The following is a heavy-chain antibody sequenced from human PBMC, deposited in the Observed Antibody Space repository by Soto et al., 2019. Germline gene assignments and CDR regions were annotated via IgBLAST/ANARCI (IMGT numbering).Heavy chain of an antibody. V-gene: IGHV4-59*02. D-gene: IGHD1-1*01. Sequence: SATLSLTCTGSGGSVSSYYWSWIRQTPGKGLEWIGYIYYSGSTNYNPSLKSRVTISVDTSKNQFSLKLSSVTAADTAVYYCARTNWNDAGGAFDIWGQGTMVTVS. J-gene: IGHJ3*02. CDR3: ARTNWNDAGGAFDI. CDR1: GGSVSSYY. CDR2: IYYSGST.